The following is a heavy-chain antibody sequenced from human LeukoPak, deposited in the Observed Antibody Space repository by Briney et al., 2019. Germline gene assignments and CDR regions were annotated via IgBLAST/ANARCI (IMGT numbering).Heavy chain of an antibody. D-gene: IGHD4-17*01. V-gene: IGHV3-23*01. CDR2: ISGSGDRT. Sequence: GGSLRLSCAASGITASSYAMTWVRQAPGKGLEWVSSISGSGDRTMYADSVKGRFTISRDNFKNTLYLQMNSLRAEDTALYHCAKDPNGDYIGASDMWGQGTMVTVSS. CDR1: GITASSYA. J-gene: IGHJ3*02. CDR3: AKDPNGDYIGASDM.